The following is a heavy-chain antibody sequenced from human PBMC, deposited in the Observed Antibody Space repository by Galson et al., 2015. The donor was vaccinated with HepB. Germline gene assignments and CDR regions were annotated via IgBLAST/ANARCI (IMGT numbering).Heavy chain of an antibody. CDR3: ARDPAGYSGYDWFDY. CDR2: INPSGGST. CDR1: GYTFTSYY. V-gene: IGHV1-46*03. Sequence: SVKVSCKASGYTFTSYYMHWVRQAPGQGLEWMGIINPSGGSTSYAQKFQGRVTMTRDTSTSTVYMELSSLRSEDTAVYYCARDPAGYSGYDWFDYWGQGTRVTVSS. D-gene: IGHD5-12*01. J-gene: IGHJ5*01.